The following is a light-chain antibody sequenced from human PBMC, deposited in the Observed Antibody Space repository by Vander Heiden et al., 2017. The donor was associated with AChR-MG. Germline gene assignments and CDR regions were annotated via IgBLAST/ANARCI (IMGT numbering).Light chain of an antibody. V-gene: IGLV2-18*02. CDR3: CSYTSTSTF. J-gene: IGLJ2*01. CDR1: YSDVGTYNR. CDR2: EVT. Sequence: QSALTQPPPVSGSPGQSVTLSRIGAYSDVGTYNRVSWYQQAPGSAPKLIIHEVTNRPAGVPDRFSGSKIGDTASLTISELQAEDEAVYYCCSYTSTSTFFGGGTKLTVL.